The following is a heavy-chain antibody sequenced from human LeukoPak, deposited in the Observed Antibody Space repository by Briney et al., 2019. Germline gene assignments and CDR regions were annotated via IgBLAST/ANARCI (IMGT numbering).Heavy chain of an antibody. CDR3: ARAFWSGYYYNGMDV. CDR1: GYSFTSYW. CDR2: IYPGDSDT. Sequence: GESLKISCKGSGYSFTSYWIGWVRQMPGKGLEWMGIIYPGDSDTRYSPSFQGQVTISADKSISTAYLQWSSLKASDTAMYYCARAFWSGYYYNGMDVWGQGTTVTVSS. V-gene: IGHV5-51*03. D-gene: IGHD3-3*01. J-gene: IGHJ6*02.